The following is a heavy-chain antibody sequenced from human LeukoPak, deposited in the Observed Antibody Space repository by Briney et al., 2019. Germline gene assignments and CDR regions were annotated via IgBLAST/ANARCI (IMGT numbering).Heavy chain of an antibody. CDR3: AKDITYDILTGCFGY. CDR2: ISWNSGSI. J-gene: IGHJ4*02. D-gene: IGHD3-9*01. V-gene: IGHV3-9*01. Sequence: PGGSLRLSCAASGFTFDDYAMHWVRQAPGKGLEWVSGISWNSGSIGYADSVKGRFTISRDNAKNSLYLQMNSLRAEDTALYYCAKDITYDILTGCFGYWGQGTLVTVSS. CDR1: GFTFDDYA.